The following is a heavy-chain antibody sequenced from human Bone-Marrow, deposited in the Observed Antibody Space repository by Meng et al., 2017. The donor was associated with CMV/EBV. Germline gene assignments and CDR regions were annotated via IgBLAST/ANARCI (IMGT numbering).Heavy chain of an antibody. CDR2: ISYDGSNK. V-gene: IGHV3-30*04. CDR3: ARSWDILTGYRLGFDP. Sequence: GGSLRLSCAASGFTFSSYAMHWVRQAPGKGLEWVAVISYDGSNKYYADSVKGRFTISRDNSKNTLYLQMNSLRAEDTAVYYCARSWDILTGYRLGFDPWGPGPRVTGSS. J-gene: IGHJ5*02. D-gene: IGHD3-9*01. CDR1: GFTFSSYA.